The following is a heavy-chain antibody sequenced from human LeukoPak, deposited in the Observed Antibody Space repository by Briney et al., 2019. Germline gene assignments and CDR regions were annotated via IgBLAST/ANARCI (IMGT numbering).Heavy chain of an antibody. CDR2: ISYIGST. CDR1: DDSFSSHY. Sequence: SETLSLTCAVSDDSFSSHYWTWIRQPPGKGLISYIGSTNYNPSLKSRVTISTDTSKNQFSLKLSSVTAADTAVYYCARDLVTVTKGFDIWGQGTMVSVSS. J-gene: IGHJ3*02. V-gene: IGHV4-59*11. CDR3: ARDLVTVTKGFDI. D-gene: IGHD4-17*01.